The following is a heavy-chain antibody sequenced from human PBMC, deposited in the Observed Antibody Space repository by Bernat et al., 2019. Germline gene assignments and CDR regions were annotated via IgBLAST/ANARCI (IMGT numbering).Heavy chain of an antibody. Sequence: EVQLVESGGGLVQPGGSLRLSCAASGFTISGYWRTWFRQAPGMGLEWVANIKEDGSETYYVDSVKGRFTISRDNAENSLYLQLNSLRAEDTAVYYCAGYLMATNNWGQGTLVTVSS. J-gene: IGHJ4*02. CDR3: AGYLMATNN. V-gene: IGHV3-7*03. D-gene: IGHD5-24*01. CDR1: GFTISGYW. CDR2: IKEDGSET.